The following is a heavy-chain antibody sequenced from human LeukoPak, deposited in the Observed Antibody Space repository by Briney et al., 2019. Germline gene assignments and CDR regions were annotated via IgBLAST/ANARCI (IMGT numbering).Heavy chain of an antibody. J-gene: IGHJ4*02. D-gene: IGHD6-13*01. CDR3: ARRGAEAAADPRPPYFDY. Sequence: SETLSLTCTVSGGSISSYYWSWIRQPPGKGLEWIGYIYYSGSTNYNPSLKSRVTISVDTSKNQFSLKLSSVTAADTAVYYCARRGAEAAADPRPPYFDYWGQGTLVTVSS. V-gene: IGHV4-59*08. CDR1: GGSISSYY. CDR2: IYYSGST.